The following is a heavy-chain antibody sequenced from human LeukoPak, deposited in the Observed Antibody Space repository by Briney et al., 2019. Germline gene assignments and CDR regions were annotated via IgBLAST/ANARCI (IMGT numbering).Heavy chain of an antibody. Sequence: GGSLRLSCAASGLTFSGSWMTWVRQPPGKGLEWVGNILPGGSYKHYVDSVKGRFTISRDNAKNSLYLQMNSLREEDTAVYYCTTKYSWGQGTLVTVSS. V-gene: IGHV3-7*01. CDR1: GLTFSGSW. D-gene: IGHD2/OR15-2a*01. J-gene: IGHJ5*02. CDR2: ILPGGSYK. CDR3: TTKYS.